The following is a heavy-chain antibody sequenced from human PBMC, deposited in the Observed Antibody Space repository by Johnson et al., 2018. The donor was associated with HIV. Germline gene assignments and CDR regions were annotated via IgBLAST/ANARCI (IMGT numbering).Heavy chain of an antibody. D-gene: IGHD4-23*01. CDR1: GFTVSSYA. Sequence: QVQLVESGGGLIQPGGSLRLSCAASGFTVSSYAVQWVRQAPDKGLEWVAVISYDGSKKYYADSVRGRFTISRDNSKNTLYLQMNSLRDEDTAVYYCARGEDYGGNFGALDIWGQVTMVTVSS. V-gene: IGHV3-30-3*01. J-gene: IGHJ3*02. CDR3: ARGEDYGGNFGALDI. CDR2: ISYDGSKK.